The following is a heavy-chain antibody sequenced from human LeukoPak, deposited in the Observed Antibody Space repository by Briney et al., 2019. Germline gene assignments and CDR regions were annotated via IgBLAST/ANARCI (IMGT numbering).Heavy chain of an antibody. CDR3: ARDRAPSSGWYFELDY. J-gene: IGHJ4*02. V-gene: IGHV3-7*01. CDR2: IKQDGSEK. CDR1: GFTFSSYW. Sequence: PGGSLRLSCAASGFTFSSYWMSWVRQAPGKGLEWVANIKQDGSEKYYVDSVEGRFTISRDNAKNSLYLQMNSLRAEDTAEYYCARDRAPSSGWYFELDYWGQGTLVTVSS. D-gene: IGHD6-19*01.